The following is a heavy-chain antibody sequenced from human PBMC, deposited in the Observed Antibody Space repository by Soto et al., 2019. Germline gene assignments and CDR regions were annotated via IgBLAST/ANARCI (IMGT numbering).Heavy chain of an antibody. V-gene: IGHV4-34*01. CDR1: GGSFSGYY. Sequence: QVQLQQWGAGLLKPSETLSLTCAVYGGSFSGYYWSWIRQPPGKGLEWIGEINHSGSTNYNPSLKSRVTISVDKSKNQFSLKLSSVTAADTAVYYCAADNYDILTGYYEDYWGQGTLVTVSS. J-gene: IGHJ4*02. D-gene: IGHD3-9*01. CDR3: AADNYDILTGYYEDY. CDR2: INHSGST.